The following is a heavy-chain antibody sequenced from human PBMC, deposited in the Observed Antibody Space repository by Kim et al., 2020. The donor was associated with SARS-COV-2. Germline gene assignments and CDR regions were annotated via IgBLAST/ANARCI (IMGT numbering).Heavy chain of an antibody. V-gene: IGHV3-30*02. Sequence: GSVEGRFTISRDNSKNTLYLQMSSLRAEDTAVYYCAKDLEQWLVFGAFDIWGQGTMVTVSS. D-gene: IGHD6-19*01. J-gene: IGHJ3*02. CDR3: AKDLEQWLVFGAFDI.